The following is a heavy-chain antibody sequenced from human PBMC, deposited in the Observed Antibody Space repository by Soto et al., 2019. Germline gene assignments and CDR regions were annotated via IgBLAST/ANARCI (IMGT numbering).Heavy chain of an antibody. CDR2: IWYDGSNK. CDR1: GFTFSSYG. CDR3: ARDVGDGYNLLYYFDY. D-gene: IGHD5-12*01. Sequence: LRLSCAASGFTFSSYGMHWVRQAPGKGLEWVAVIWYDGSNKYYADSVKGRFTISRDNSKNTLYLQMNSLRAEDTAVYYCARDVGDGYNLLYYFDYWGQGTLVTVSS. J-gene: IGHJ4*02. V-gene: IGHV3-33*01.